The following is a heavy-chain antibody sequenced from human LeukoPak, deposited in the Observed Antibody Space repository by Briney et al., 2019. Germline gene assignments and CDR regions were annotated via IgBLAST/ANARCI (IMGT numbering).Heavy chain of an antibody. CDR2: IFGSGSTI. J-gene: IGHJ4*02. Sequence: PGGSLRLSCAASGFPFSDYYMSWFRQAPGKGLEWVSYIFGSGSTIYYTDSVKGRFTISRDSAKNSLYLQMNSLRAEDTAVYHCARVGASGSYSTPFDYWGQGALVTVSS. CDR3: ARVGASGSYSTPFDY. CDR1: GFPFSDYY. D-gene: IGHD1-26*01. V-gene: IGHV3-11*04.